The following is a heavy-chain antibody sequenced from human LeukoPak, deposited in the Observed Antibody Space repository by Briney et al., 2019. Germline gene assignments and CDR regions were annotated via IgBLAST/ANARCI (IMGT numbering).Heavy chain of an antibody. CDR2: ISGSGGST. Sequence: GGSLRLSCVASGFPFSSYWMTWVRQAPGKGLEWVSAISGSGGSTYYADSVKGRFTISRDNSKNTLYLQMNSLRAEDTAVYYCAGYCGGGSCYHDGFDYWGQGTLVTVSS. CDR1: GFPFSSYW. V-gene: IGHV3-23*01. D-gene: IGHD2-15*01. CDR3: AGYCGGGSCYHDGFDY. J-gene: IGHJ4*02.